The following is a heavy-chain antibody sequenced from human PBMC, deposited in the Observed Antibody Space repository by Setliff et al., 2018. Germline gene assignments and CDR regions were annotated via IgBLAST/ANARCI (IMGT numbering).Heavy chain of an antibody. CDR1: GYSFSDFY. CDR3: ARDRPPRGDGYHFDI. Sequence: GASVKVSCKASGYSFSDFYMHWVRQVPGEGLEWMGGIIPIRGAADYAQKFQGKVIITADGSTSTAYMELSSLRSEDTAVYYCARDRPPRGDGYHFDIWGQGTMVTVSS. J-gene: IGHJ3*02. D-gene: IGHD3-10*01. V-gene: IGHV1-69*13. CDR2: IIPIRGAA.